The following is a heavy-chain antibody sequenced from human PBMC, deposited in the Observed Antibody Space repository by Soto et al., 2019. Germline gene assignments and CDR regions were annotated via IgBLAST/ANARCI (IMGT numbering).Heavy chain of an antibody. CDR1: GFTFTSSA. V-gene: IGHV1-58*02. J-gene: IGHJ6*03. Sequence: GASVKVSCKASGFTFTSSAMQWVRQARGQRLEWIGWIVVGSGNTNYAQKFQERVTITRDMSTSTAYMELSSLRSEDTAVYYCAAHTQGRPPDYYYYMDVWGKGTTVTVSS. CDR3: AAHTQGRPPDYYYYMDV. CDR2: IVVGSGNT. D-gene: IGHD2-2*02.